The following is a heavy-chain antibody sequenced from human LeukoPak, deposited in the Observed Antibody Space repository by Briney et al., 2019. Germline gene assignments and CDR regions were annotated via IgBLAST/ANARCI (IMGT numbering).Heavy chain of an antibody. D-gene: IGHD1-26*01. V-gene: IGHV3-21*01. CDR2: ISGCSSSI. J-gene: IGHJ3*02. CDR3: ARVGVVGATLDAFDI. CDR1: GFTFSSYS. Sequence: GGSLRLSCAASGFTFSSYSMNWVRQAPGKGLEWVSSISGCSSSIFYADSVEGRFTISRDNAKNSLYLQMNRLSAEDTAVYCCARVGVVGATLDAFDIWGQGTMVTVSS.